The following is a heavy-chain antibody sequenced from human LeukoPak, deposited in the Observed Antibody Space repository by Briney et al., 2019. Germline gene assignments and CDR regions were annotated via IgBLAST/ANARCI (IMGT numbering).Heavy chain of an antibody. J-gene: IGHJ4*02. D-gene: IGHD3-16*01. Sequence: GGSLRLSCAASGFTFGSYGMSWVRQAPAKGLEWVSAISGSGGSTYDADSVKGRFTISRDNSRNTLYLQMNSLRAEDTAVYYCAKGGTPDWGQGTLVTVSS. CDR2: ISGSGGST. CDR1: GFTFGSYG. CDR3: AKGGTPD. V-gene: IGHV3-23*01.